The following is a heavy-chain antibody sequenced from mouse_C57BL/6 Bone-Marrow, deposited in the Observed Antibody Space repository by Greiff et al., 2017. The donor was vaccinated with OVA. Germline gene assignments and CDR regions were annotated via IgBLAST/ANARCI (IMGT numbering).Heavy chain of an antibody. D-gene: IGHD2-5*01. CDR2: INPSTGGT. CDR3: ARSGYSNSDWYFDV. V-gene: IGHV1-42*01. J-gene: IGHJ1*03. CDR1: GYSFTGYY. Sequence: EVQLQQSGPELVKPGASVKISCKASGYSFTGYYMNWVKQSPEKSLEWIGEINPSTGGTTYNQKFKAKATLTVDKSSSTAYMQLKSLTSEDSAVYYCARSGYSNSDWYFDVWGTGTTVTVSS.